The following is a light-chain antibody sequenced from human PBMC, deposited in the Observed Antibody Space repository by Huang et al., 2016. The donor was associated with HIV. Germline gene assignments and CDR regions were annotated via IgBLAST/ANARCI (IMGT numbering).Light chain of an antibody. J-gene: IGKJ4*01. CDR2: DTS. CDR3: QQYDNWPPGLT. Sequence: EIVMTQSPATLSVSPGGGATLSCRASQNVRSNLAWYQQTPGQAPRLLISDTSTRACGVPARCSGSGSGTEFTLTISGLQSEDFAVYYCQQYDNWPPGLTFGGGTKVEI. V-gene: IGKV3D-15*01. CDR1: QNVRSN.